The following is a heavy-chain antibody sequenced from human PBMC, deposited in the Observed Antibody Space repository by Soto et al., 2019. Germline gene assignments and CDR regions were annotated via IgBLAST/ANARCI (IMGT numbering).Heavy chain of an antibody. CDR2: ISSNGGTT. V-gene: IGHV3-64*01. D-gene: IGHD3-10*01. CDR1: GFTFSSYD. J-gene: IGHJ4*02. CDR3: VSRVSGNYDY. Sequence: EVQLAESGGGMVQPGGSLRLSCVASGFTFSSYDMHWVRQAPGKGLEYVSSISSNGGTTYYGNSVKGRFTISRDNSKNTQYLQLGSLRAEDMAVYYCVSRVSGNYDYWGQGTLVTVSS.